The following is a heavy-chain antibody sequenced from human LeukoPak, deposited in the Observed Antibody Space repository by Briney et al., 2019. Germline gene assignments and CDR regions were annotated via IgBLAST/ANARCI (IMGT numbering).Heavy chain of an antibody. J-gene: IGHJ4*02. V-gene: IGHV3-11*01. CDR2: VSGCGGDI. CDR1: GFTFSNYY. D-gene: IGHD1-26*01. Sequence: GGSLRLSCAASGFTFSNYYMSRIRQTPGKALEWLSYVSGCGGDIHYTDSVKGRFTVSRDNAKSSLYLQMNSLRAEDTAMYYCARDIRAVGVTLYFDYWGQGILVTVTS. CDR3: ARDIRAVGVTLYFDY.